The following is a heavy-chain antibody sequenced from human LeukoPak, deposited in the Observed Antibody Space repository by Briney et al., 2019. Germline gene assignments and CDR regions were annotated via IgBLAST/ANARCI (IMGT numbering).Heavy chain of an antibody. CDR1: GFTFSSYW. CDR3: ARGGGSENHYAPWYFDF. D-gene: IGHD3-10*01. V-gene: IGHV3-7*03. Sequence: GGSLRLSCAASGFTFSSYWMSWVRQAPGKGLEWVANIKQDGSEKYYVDSVKGRFTISRDSSKSTLYLQMNSLRAEDTAVYYCARGGGSENHYAPWYFDFWGQGSLVTVSS. CDR2: IKQDGSEK. J-gene: IGHJ4*02.